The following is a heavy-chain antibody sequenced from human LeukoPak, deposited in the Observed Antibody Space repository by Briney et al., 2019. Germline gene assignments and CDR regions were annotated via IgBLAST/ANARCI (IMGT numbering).Heavy chain of an antibody. CDR2: ITHRGTT. J-gene: IGHJ4*02. Sequence: PSETLSLTCAVYGGSFSSYYWTWVRQPPGKGLEWIGEITHRGTTHYNPSLKSRVTISVDTQFALKLTSVTAADTAVYYCAILGYCGSASCYAIPIWGQGSLVTVSS. CDR1: GGSFSSYY. D-gene: IGHD2-2*01. V-gene: IGHV4-34*01. CDR3: AILGYCGSASCYAIPI.